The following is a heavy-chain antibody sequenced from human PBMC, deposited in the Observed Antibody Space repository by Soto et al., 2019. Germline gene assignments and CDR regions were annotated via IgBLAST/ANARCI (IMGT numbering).Heavy chain of an antibody. Sequence: QVQLVQSGAEVKKPGASVKVSCKASGYSFTTFDLHWVRQAPGQRLEWMGWIDTASGKSKYSEIFQGRVTITGDTSATTAYMERRSLRFEDTAVYYFAMSRGWWSFDYWGQGNLITVSS. CDR2: IDTASGKS. V-gene: IGHV1-3*04. J-gene: IGHJ4*02. CDR3: AMSRGWWSFDY. CDR1: GYSFTTFD. D-gene: IGHD6-19*01.